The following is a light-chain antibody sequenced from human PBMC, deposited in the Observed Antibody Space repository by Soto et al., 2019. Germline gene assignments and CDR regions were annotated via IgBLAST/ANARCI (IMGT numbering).Light chain of an antibody. CDR3: QFYGDPPKT. Sequence: EIMLTRSPGTLSLSPGERGTLSCRASQSVSSNFLAWYQQKPGQAPRLLIFDASTRATGIPDRFTGRGSGTDFTLTISRLELEDFAVYYCQFYGDPPKTFGQGIKVDIK. V-gene: IGKV3-20*01. CDR2: DAS. J-gene: IGKJ1*01. CDR1: QSVSSNF.